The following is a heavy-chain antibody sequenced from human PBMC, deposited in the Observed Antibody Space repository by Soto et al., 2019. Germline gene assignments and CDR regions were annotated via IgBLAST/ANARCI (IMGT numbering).Heavy chain of an antibody. D-gene: IGHD5-12*01. J-gene: IGHJ4*02. CDR3: ARHRGYSGYDNYFDY. Sequence: ASVKVSCKASGYTFTSYGISWVRQAPGQGLEWMGWISAYSGNTNYAQKLQGRVTMTTDTSTSTAYMELRSLRSDDTAVYYCARHRGYSGYDNYFDYWGQGTLVTVSS. V-gene: IGHV1-18*04. CDR2: ISAYSGNT. CDR1: GYTFTSYG.